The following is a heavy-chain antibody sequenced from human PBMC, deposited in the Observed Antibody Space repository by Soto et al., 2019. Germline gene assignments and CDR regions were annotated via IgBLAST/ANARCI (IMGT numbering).Heavy chain of an antibody. J-gene: IGHJ6*02. V-gene: IGHV3-74*01. CDR3: ARGDSRVWTYDYHGIDV. Sequence: EVQVVESGGGLVEPGGSLKLSCAGSGFTLSAYWMHWVRQAPGKGLVWISRSSRYGTMSDYADSVKGRFTISRDNAKSTVLLEMSSLRAEDTAVYYCARGDSRVWTYDYHGIDVWGQGTTVIVSS. D-gene: IGHD3-16*01. CDR1: GFTLSAYW. CDR2: SSRYGTMS.